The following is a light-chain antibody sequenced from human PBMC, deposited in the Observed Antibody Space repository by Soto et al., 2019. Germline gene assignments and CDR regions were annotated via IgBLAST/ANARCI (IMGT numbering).Light chain of an antibody. CDR2: GAS. J-gene: IGKJ5*01. V-gene: IGKV3-15*01. Sequence: EIVMTQSPATLSVSPGERATLSCRASQNVNSNLAWYQQKPGQAPRLLIYGASTRATGIPARFSGSGSGTEFSLTITSLQSEDFAVYYCQQYNNWPPITFGQGTGLEIK. CDR1: QNVNSN. CDR3: QQYNNWPPIT.